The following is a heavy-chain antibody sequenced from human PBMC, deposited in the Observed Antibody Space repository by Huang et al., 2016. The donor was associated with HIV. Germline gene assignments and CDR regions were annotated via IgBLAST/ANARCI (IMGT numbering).Heavy chain of an antibody. Sequence: QVQLVQSGAEVKKPGASVKFSCKASGYTFTNYGVHWVRQAPGQSLECMGWINAGNGDTKYSQKFQGRVTVTRDTSASTAYMEVSSLGSEDTAMYYCARLGVSDAFDIWGQGTMVTVSS. D-gene: IGHD2-8*01. CDR1: GYTFTNYG. V-gene: IGHV1-3*01. CDR2: INAGNGDT. J-gene: IGHJ3*02. CDR3: ARLGVSDAFDI.